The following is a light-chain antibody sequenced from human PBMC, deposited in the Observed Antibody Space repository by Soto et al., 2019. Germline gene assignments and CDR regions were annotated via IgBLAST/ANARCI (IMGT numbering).Light chain of an antibody. CDR3: QRYNNWPLA. Sequence: EIVMTQSPATLSVSPGERATLSCRASQGIGNTLAWYQQKPGQTPRLLFYGASTRATGIPARFSGSGSGTEFTLTINILQSEDFAVYYCQRYNNWPLAFGGGTRVEIK. CDR2: GAS. J-gene: IGKJ4*01. CDR1: QGIGNT. V-gene: IGKV3-15*01.